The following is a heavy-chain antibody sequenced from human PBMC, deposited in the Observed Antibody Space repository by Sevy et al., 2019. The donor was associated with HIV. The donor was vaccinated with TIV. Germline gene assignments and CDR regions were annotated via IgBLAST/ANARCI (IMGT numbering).Heavy chain of an antibody. Sequence: GGSLRLSCAASGFTFSSYGMHWVRQAPGKGLEWVAFIRYDGSNKYYADSVKGRFTISRDNSKNTLYLQMNSLRAEDTAVYYCAKDPNLWGIVVVPAAMWNYYYGMDVWGQGTTVTVSS. D-gene: IGHD2-2*01. CDR2: IRYDGSNK. V-gene: IGHV3-30*02. CDR1: GFTFSSYG. CDR3: AKDPNLWGIVVVPAAMWNYYYGMDV. J-gene: IGHJ6*02.